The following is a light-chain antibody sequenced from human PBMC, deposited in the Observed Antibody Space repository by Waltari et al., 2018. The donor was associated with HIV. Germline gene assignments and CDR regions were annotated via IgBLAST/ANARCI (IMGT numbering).Light chain of an antibody. CDR1: EFINSY. CDR3: QQTYNTPHT. Sequence: DTEMTQSPSSLSASVGDRVAITCRSSEFINSYLHWYQLTPGKAPRLLVFGASTLHRGVPSRFSGSGSETDYTLTINNLQPEDFGTYFCQQTYNTPHTFGLGTRLEVK. J-gene: IGKJ5*01. V-gene: IGKV1-39*01. CDR2: GAS.